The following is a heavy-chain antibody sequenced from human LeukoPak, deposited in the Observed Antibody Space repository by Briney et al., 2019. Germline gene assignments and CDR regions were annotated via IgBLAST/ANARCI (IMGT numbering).Heavy chain of an antibody. Sequence: GGSLRLSCAGYGFTFSTYGMHWVRQAPGKGLEWVTFIRYDGSYIYYADSVKGRFTISRDNSKNTLHLQMNSLRAEDTAVYYCAKQAGATAYFDYWGQGTLVTVSS. V-gene: IGHV3-30*02. J-gene: IGHJ4*02. CDR2: IRYDGSYI. CDR1: GFTFSTYG. D-gene: IGHD1-26*01. CDR3: AKQAGATAYFDY.